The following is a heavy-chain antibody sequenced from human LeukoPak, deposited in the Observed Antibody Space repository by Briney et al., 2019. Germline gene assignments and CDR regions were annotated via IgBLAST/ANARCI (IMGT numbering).Heavy chain of an antibody. CDR2: INHSGST. CDR3: ARARWLRSSFDC. J-gene: IGHJ4*02. Sequence: SETLSLTCAVYGGSFSGYYWSWIRQPPGKGLEWIGEINHSGSTNYNPSLKSRVTISVDTSKNQFSLKLSSVTAADTAVYYCARARWLRSSFDCWGQGTLVTVSS. D-gene: IGHD5-12*01. CDR1: GGSFSGYY. V-gene: IGHV4-34*01.